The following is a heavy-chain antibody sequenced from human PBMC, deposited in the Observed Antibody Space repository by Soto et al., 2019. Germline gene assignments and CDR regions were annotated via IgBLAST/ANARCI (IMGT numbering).Heavy chain of an antibody. D-gene: IGHD2-15*01. J-gene: IGHJ6*02. V-gene: IGHV1-18*01. Sequence: QVQLVQSGPEVKKPGASVKVSCKASGYSFTRYGISWVRQAPGQGLEWMGWISIYNENTNYAQKFQGRVSMTRDTFTSTVYMELRSLTSDDTALYYCAREGYCSSGSCALYSHDFFGTDFWGQGTTVTVSS. CDR3: AREGYCSSGSCALYSHDFFGTDF. CDR1: GYSFTRYG. CDR2: ISIYNENT.